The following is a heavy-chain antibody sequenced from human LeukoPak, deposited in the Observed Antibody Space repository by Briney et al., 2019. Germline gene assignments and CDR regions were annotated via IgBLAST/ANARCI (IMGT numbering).Heavy chain of an antibody. D-gene: IGHD3-22*01. CDR3: ARGHYYYDSSGYYLGYYYYYGMDV. V-gene: IGHV1-8*02. CDR2: MNPNSGNT. Sequence: ASVKVSCKASGGTFISYAISWVRQATGQGLEWMGWMNPNSGNTGYAQKFQGRVTMTRNTSISTAYMELSSLRSEDTAVYYCARGHYYYDSSGYYLGYYYYYGMDVWGQGTTVTVSS. CDR1: GGTFISYA. J-gene: IGHJ6*02.